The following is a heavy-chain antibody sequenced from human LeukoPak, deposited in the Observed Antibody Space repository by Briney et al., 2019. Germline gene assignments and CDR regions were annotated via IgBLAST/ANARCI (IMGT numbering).Heavy chain of an antibody. D-gene: IGHD4-17*01. CDR3: ARVRDYGDYESWFDP. V-gene: IGHV1-69*06. CDR2: IIPIFGTA. CDR1: GGTFSSYA. J-gene: IGHJ5*02. Sequence: GASVKVSCKASGGTFSSYAISWVRQAPGQGLEWMGGIIPIFGTANYAQKFQGRVTITADKSTSTAHMELSSLRSEDTAVYYCARVRDYGDYESWFDPWGQGTLVTVSS.